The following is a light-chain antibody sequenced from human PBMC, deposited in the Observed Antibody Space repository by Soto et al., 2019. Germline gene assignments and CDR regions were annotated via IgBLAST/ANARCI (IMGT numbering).Light chain of an antibody. Sequence: DIQMTQSPSFLSASVGDRVTITCRASQGIRNYLAWYHHKPGKVPKLLIYAAYTLQSRVPTRCRGSGSGTDITNNTRSLQPKDVANYYCQKYNSAPHFGQSTRPKIK. V-gene: IGKV1-27*01. CDR2: AAY. CDR1: QGIRNY. CDR3: QKYNSAPH. J-gene: IGKJ5*01.